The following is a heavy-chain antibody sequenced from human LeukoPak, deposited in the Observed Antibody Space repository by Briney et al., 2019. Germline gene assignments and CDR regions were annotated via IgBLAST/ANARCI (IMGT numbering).Heavy chain of an antibody. V-gene: IGHV4-34*01. D-gene: IGHD6-13*01. J-gene: IGHJ4*02. Sequence: PSETLSLTCAVYGGSFSGYYWSWIRQPPGKGLEWIGEINHSGSTNYNPSLKSRVTISVDTSKNQFSLKLSSVTAADTAVYYCARGLAAAGTPLDYWGQGPLVTVSS. CDR2: INHSGST. CDR1: GGSFSGYY. CDR3: ARGLAAAGTPLDY.